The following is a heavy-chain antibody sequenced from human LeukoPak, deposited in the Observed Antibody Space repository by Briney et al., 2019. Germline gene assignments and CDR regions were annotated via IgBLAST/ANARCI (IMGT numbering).Heavy chain of an antibody. V-gene: IGHV3-23*01. Sequence: GGALRLSCAASGFTFSSYTMSWVRQAAGKGLEWVSDINTSAGSTYYADSVKGYADSVKGRFTISRDNSKNTLYLQMNSLRAEDTAVYYCARDSYIPNRYYYGMDVWGQGTTVTVSS. D-gene: IGHD2-21*01. CDR1: GFTFSSYT. CDR2: INTSAGST. CDR3: ARDSYIPNRYYYGMDV. J-gene: IGHJ6*02.